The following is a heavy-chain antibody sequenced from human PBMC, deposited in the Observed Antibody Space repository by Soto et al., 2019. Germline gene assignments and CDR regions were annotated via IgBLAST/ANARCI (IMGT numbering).Heavy chain of an antibody. CDR3: VRGGGGGLFDP. Sequence: GGSLRLSCAGSGFTFGDSYMGWIRQAPGKGLEWLSYISPGSRYPAYADSVKGRFTISRDNAKRSLYLQTMSLTAEDTAIYYCVRGGGGGLFDPWGQGTMVTVSS. D-gene: IGHD2-15*01. V-gene: IGHV3-11*06. CDR1: GFTFGDSY. CDR2: ISPGSRYP. J-gene: IGHJ5*02.